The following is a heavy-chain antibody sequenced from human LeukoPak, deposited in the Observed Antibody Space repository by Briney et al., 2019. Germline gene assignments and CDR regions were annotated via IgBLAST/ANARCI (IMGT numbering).Heavy chain of an antibody. CDR2: IKQDGSEK. J-gene: IGHJ1*01. CDR1: GFTFSSYW. V-gene: IGHV3-7*01. D-gene: IGHD2-15*01. CDR3: ARYCSGGSCYSGYFQH. Sequence: GGSLRLSCAASGFTFSSYWMSWVRQAPGKGLEWVANIKQDGSEKYYVDSVKGRFTISRDNAKNSLYLQMNSLRAEDTAVYYCARYCSGGSCYSGYFQHWGQGTLVTVSS.